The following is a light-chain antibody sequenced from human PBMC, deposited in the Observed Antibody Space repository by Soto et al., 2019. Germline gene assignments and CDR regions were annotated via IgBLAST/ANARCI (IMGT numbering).Light chain of an antibody. CDR2: GAS. J-gene: IGKJ4*02. CDR1: QSVSSSY. Sequence: EIVLTQSPCTLSLSPGERATLSCRASQSVSSSYLAWYQQQPGQAPSLLIYGASSMATGIPDRFSGSGSGTDFTLTISRLEPEDFAVYYCQQYNSSPLTFGGGTKVELK. V-gene: IGKV3-20*01. CDR3: QQYNSSPLT.